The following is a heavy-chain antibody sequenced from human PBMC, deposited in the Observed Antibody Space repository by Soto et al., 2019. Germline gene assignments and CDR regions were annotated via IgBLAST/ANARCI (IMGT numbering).Heavy chain of an antibody. CDR2: IKPDGSAT. Sequence: EVQLVESGGGLVQPGGSLRLSCAVSGFTFGSYWMNWVRLIPGKGLEWVAYIKPDGSATYYVDSVKGRFTISRDNAKNSLYLQMNSLRAEDTAVYYCAREAVAATDYWGQGTLVTVSS. J-gene: IGHJ4*02. D-gene: IGHD2-15*01. CDR1: GFTFGSYW. CDR3: AREAVAATDY. V-gene: IGHV3-7*01.